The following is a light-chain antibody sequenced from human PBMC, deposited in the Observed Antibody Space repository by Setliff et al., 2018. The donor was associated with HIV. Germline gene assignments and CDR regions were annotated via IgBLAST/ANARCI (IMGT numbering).Light chain of an antibody. CDR1: SRDVGGYNY. J-gene: IGLJ1*01. V-gene: IGLV2-14*01. CDR2: EVR. CDR3: SSYAITNTLP. Sequence: QSALTQPPSASGSPGQAVTISCTGTSRDVGGYNYVSWYQQHPGKAPKLIIYEVRNRPSGVSNRFSGSKSGNTASLTISGLQAEDEADYYCSSYAITNTLPFGTGTKVTVL.